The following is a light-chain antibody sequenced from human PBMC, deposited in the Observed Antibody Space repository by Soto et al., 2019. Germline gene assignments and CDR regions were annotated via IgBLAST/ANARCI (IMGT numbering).Light chain of an antibody. CDR2: DVS. Sequence: DIQMTQSPSTLSASVGARAPITCRASQSIGDSLAWYQQKPGKAPYLLISDVSSLERGVPSRFSGSGSGTDFTLTISSLQPEDFAIYYCQQSNIFPLTFGGGTKVDI. CDR3: QQSNIFPLT. CDR1: QSIGDS. J-gene: IGKJ4*01. V-gene: IGKV1-5*01.